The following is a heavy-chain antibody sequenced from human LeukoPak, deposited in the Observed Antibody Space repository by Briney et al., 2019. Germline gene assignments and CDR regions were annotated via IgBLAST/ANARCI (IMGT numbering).Heavy chain of an antibody. Sequence: GGSLRLSCAASGFTFSSYAMHWVRQAPGKGLEWVAVISYDGSNKYYADSVKGRFTISRDNSKNTLYLQMNSLRAEDTAVYYCAKVGGLIVGATLDYWGQGTLVTVSS. D-gene: IGHD1-26*01. CDR1: GFTFSSYA. CDR2: ISYDGSNK. CDR3: AKVGGLIVGATLDY. V-gene: IGHV3-30-3*01. J-gene: IGHJ4*02.